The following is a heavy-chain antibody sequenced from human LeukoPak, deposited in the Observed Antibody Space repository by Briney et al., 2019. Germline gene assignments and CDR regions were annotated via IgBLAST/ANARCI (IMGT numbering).Heavy chain of an antibody. CDR1: GGSISSSSYY. J-gene: IGHJ5*02. D-gene: IGHD2-8*01. V-gene: IGHV4-39*07. CDR2: IYYSGST. CDR3: ARVRRKDIVLMVYAPVNWFDP. Sequence: SETLSLTRTVSGGSISSSSYYWGWIRQPPGKGLEWIGSIYYSGSTYYNPSLKSRVTISVDTSKNQFSLKLSSVTAADTAVYYCARVRRKDIVLMVYAPVNWFDPWGQGTLVTVSS.